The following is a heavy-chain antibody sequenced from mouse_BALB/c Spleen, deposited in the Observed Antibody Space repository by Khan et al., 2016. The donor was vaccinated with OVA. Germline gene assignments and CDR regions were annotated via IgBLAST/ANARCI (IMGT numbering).Heavy chain of an antibody. CDR1: GYSITSDYA. Sequence: EVQLQESGPGLVKPSQSLSLTCTVTGYSITSDYAWNWIRQFPGNKLEWMGYISYSGRTSYNPSLKSRISITRDTSKNQFFLQLNSVTTEDTATYYVAISVTITTVVATDFDYWGQGTTLTVSS. J-gene: IGHJ2*01. V-gene: IGHV3-2*02. D-gene: IGHD1-1*01. CDR2: ISYSGRT. CDR3: AISVTITTVVATDFDY.